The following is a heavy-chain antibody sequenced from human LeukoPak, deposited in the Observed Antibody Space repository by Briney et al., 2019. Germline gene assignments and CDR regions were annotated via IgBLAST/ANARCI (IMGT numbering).Heavy chain of an antibody. J-gene: IGHJ4*02. CDR1: GYTFTSYG. Sequence: ASVKVSCKASGYTFTSYGISWVRQAPGQGLEWMGWISAYNGNTNYAQKLQGRVTMTTDTSTSTAYMEMRSPRSDDTAVYYCARIIVQLWESDYWGQGTLVTVSS. D-gene: IGHD5-18*01. CDR2: ISAYNGNT. CDR3: ARIIVQLWESDY. V-gene: IGHV1-18*01.